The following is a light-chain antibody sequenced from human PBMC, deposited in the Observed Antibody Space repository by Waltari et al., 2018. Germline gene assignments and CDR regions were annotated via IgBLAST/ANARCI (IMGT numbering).Light chain of an antibody. CDR1: SSYVGDYDY. J-gene: IGLJ3*02. CDR3: GSFAGSINWV. Sequence: QSALTQPPSASGSPGQSVTISCTGTSSYVGDYDYVSWYQQPPGKAPKLNIYEVAKRPSGVPDRFPGSKSGKTASLTGSGLQAEEEADYYCGSFAGSINWVFGGGTKLTVL. CDR2: EVA. V-gene: IGLV2-8*01.